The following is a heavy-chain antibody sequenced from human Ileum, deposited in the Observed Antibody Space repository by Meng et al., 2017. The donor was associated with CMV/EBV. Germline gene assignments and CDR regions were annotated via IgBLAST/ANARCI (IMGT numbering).Heavy chain of an antibody. D-gene: IGHD3-22*01. CDR3: AGDHYDSSGYYNVDY. V-gene: IGHV1-2*02. Sequence: ASVKVSCKASGYTFTGYYMHWVRQAPGQGLEWMGWINPNSGGTNYAQKFQGRVTMTRDTSISTAYMEVSRLRSDDTAVYYCAGDHYDSSGYYNVDYWGQGTLVTVSS. CDR1: GYTFTGYY. J-gene: IGHJ4*02. CDR2: INPNSGGT.